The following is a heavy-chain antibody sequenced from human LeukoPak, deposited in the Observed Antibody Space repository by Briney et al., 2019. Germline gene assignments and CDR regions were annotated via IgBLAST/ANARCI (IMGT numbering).Heavy chain of an antibody. J-gene: IGHJ4*02. CDR1: GFTFNNYA. CDR3: VKDTGYDYIFDY. CDR2: ISWNSGDI. D-gene: IGHD5-12*01. Sequence: GGSLRLSCTASGFTFNNYAMHWVRRAPGKGLEWVSGISWNSGDIGYADSVKGRFTISRDNAKNSLYLQMNSLRVDDTALYYCVKDTGYDYIFDYWGQGTLVTVSS. V-gene: IGHV3-9*01.